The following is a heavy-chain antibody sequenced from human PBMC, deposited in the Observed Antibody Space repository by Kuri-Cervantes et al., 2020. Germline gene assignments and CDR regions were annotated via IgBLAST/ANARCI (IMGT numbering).Heavy chain of an antibody. J-gene: IGHJ6*02. CDR1: GGSFSGYY. CDR3: ARGPYGSGSYSYGMDV. V-gene: IGHV4-34*01. D-gene: IGHD3-10*01. CDR2: INHSGST. Sequence: GSLRLSCAVYGGSFSGYYWSWIRQPPGKGLEWIGEINHSGSTNYNPSLKSRVTISVDTSKNQFSLKLSSVTAADTAVYYCARGPYGSGSYSYGMDVWGQGTTVTVSS.